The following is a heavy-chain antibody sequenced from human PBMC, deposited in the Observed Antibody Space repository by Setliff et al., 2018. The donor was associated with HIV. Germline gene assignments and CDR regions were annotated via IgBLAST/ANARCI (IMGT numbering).Heavy chain of an antibody. D-gene: IGHD1-26*01. Sequence: ASVKVSCKASGYTFSAYYLHWVRRAPGQGLEWMGWINPNSGATNYAHNFQGRATMTRDTSISTAYMDLSSLTSDDTAVYYCVLASIVSTARWNHWGRGTLVTVSS. CDR3: VLASIVSTARWNH. V-gene: IGHV1-2*02. CDR1: GYTFSAYY. CDR2: INPNSGAT. J-gene: IGHJ5*02.